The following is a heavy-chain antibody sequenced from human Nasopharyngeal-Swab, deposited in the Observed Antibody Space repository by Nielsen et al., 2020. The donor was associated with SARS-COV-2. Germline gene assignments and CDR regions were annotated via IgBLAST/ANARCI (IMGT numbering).Heavy chain of an antibody. V-gene: IGHV3-30*18. CDR2: ISYDGSNK. D-gene: IGHD6-13*01. Sequence: WIRQPPGKVLEWVAVISYDGSNKYYADSVKGRFTISRDNSKNTLYLQMNSLRAEDTAVYYCAKDKKARGDSSSWTTDYWGQGTLVTVSS. J-gene: IGHJ4*02. CDR3: AKDKKARGDSSSWTTDY.